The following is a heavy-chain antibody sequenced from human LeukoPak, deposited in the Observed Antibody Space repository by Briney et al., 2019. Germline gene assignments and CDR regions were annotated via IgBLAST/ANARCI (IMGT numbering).Heavy chain of an antibody. CDR3: ATLTGGDDAFDI. CDR2: IFYTGST. Sequence: SETLSLTCTVSGGSISSYYWSWIRQPPGKGPEWIGYIFYTGSTNYNPSLKSRVTISVLTSKNRFSLKLSSVTAADTAVYYCATLTGGDDAFDIWDQGTMVTVSS. CDR1: GGSISSYY. J-gene: IGHJ3*02. V-gene: IGHV4-59*01. D-gene: IGHD4-23*01.